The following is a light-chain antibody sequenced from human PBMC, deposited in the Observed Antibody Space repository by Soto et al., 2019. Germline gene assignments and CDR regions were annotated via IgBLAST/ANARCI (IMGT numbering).Light chain of an antibody. V-gene: IGKV1-13*02. J-gene: IGKJ5*01. CDR3: QQYNSYSIT. CDR2: DAS. CDR1: QGISSY. Sequence: IQMTQSPSSLSASVGDRVTITCRASQGISSYLAWYQQKPGKAPKLLIYDASSLESGVPSRFSGSGSGTEFTLTISSLQPDDFATYYCQQYNSYSITFGQGTRL.